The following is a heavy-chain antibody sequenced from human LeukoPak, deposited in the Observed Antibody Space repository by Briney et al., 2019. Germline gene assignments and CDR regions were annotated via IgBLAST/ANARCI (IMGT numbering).Heavy chain of an antibody. Sequence: PGGSLRLSCAASGFTVSRNYMSWVRQAPGKGLEWVSVIYSGGSTYYADSVKGRFTISRDNSKNTLYLQMNSLRAEYTAVYYCARAGPSSSWHQFDYWGQGTLVTVSS. CDR2: IYSGGST. V-gene: IGHV3-66*01. D-gene: IGHD6-13*01. J-gene: IGHJ4*02. CDR3: ARAGPSSSWHQFDY. CDR1: GFTVSRNY.